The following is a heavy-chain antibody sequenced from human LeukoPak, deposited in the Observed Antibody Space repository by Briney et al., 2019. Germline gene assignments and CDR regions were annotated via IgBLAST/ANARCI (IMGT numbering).Heavy chain of an antibody. CDR1: GLTVNSNY. J-gene: IGHJ1*01. CDR2: IYNGGNT. D-gene: IGHD1-26*01. V-gene: IGHV3-53*01. Sequence: GGSLRLSCAASGLTVNSNYMSWVRQAPGKGLEWVSVIYNGGNTYYADSVKDRFATSRDSSDNTLYLQMNSLRAEDTAVYYCARASGNYYAEYFHLWGQGTLVTVSS. CDR3: ARASGNYYAEYFHL.